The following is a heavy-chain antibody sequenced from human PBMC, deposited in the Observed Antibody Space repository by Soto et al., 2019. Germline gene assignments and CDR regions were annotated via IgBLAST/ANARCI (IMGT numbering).Heavy chain of an antibody. D-gene: IGHD2-15*01. CDR3: AKASGGSSDY. Sequence: LRLSCAASGFTFSSYAMSWVRQAPGKGLEWVSAISGSGSTYYADSVKGRFTISRDNSKNTLYLQMNSLRAEDTAVYYCAKASGGSSDYWGQGTLVTVSS. J-gene: IGHJ4*02. V-gene: IGHV3-23*01. CDR1: GFTFSSYA. CDR2: ISGSGST.